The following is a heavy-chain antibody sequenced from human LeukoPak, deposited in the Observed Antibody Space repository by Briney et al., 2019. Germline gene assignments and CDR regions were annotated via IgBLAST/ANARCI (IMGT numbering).Heavy chain of an antibody. V-gene: IGHV3-7*03. CDR3: ATPLDYYDSSGYHQGGD. CDR2: IKQDGSKK. D-gene: IGHD3-22*01. J-gene: IGHJ4*02. CDR1: EFTFSSYW. Sequence: GGSLRLSCAASEFTFSSYWMTWVRQAPGKGLEWVANIKQDGSKKNYVDSVKGRFTISRDNAKNSLYLQMNSLRAEDTAVYYCATPLDYYDSSGYHQGGDWGQGTLVTVSS.